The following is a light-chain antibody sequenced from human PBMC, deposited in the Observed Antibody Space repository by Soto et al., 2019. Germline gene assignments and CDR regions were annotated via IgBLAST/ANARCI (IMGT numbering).Light chain of an antibody. Sequence: EIVLTQSPGTLSLSPGERATLSCRASESVSSSFLAWYQQRPGQAPRLLIYGASSRATGIPDRFSGSASGTDFTLTISSLQPEDFATYYCQQSYSTPWTFGQGTKVEIK. CDR1: ESVSSSF. J-gene: IGKJ1*01. CDR2: GAS. V-gene: IGKV3-20*01. CDR3: QQSYSTPWT.